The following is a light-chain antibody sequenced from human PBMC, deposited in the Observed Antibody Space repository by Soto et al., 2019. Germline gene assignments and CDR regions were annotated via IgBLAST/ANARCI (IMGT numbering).Light chain of an antibody. CDR1: NIGSKS. CDR3: SSYTSSSTRV. V-gene: IGLV3-21*02. Sequence: SYELTQPPSVSVAPGQTSTITCGGYNIGSKSVHWYQQRPGQAPVLVVHDDSDRPSGIPERFSGSNSGNTASLTISGLQAEDEADYYCSSYTSSSTRVFGGGTKLTVL. CDR2: DDS. J-gene: IGLJ3*02.